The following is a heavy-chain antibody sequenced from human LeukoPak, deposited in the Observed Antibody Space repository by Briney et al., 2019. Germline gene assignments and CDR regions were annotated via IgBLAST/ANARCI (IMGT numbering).Heavy chain of an antibody. J-gene: IGHJ4*02. Sequence: ASVKVSCKASGYTFTGYYMYWVRQAPGQGLEWMGIINPSGGSTSYAQKFQGRVTMTRDTSTSTVYMELSSLRSEDTAVYYCARGGIAGRPFDYWGQGTLVTVSS. V-gene: IGHV1-46*01. CDR2: INPSGGST. D-gene: IGHD6-6*01. CDR1: GYTFTGYY. CDR3: ARGGIAGRPFDY.